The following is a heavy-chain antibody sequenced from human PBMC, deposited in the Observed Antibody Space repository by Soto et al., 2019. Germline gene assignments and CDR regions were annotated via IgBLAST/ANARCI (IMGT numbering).Heavy chain of an antibody. D-gene: IGHD6-6*01. Sequence: QLQLQESGPGLVKPSETLSLTCTVSGGSISSSSYYWGWIRQPPGKGLEWIGSIYYSGSTYYNPSLKSRVGISVDTTKNPSSLKLSSVTAADTAVYYCARHGFYEYSSIPDEYYYMDVWGKGTTVTVSS. CDR2: IYYSGST. J-gene: IGHJ6*03. CDR1: GGSISSSSYY. V-gene: IGHV4-39*01. CDR3: ARHGFYEYSSIPDEYYYMDV.